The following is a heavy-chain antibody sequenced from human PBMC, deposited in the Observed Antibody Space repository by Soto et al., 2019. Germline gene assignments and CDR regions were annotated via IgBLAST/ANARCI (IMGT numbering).Heavy chain of an antibody. Sequence: GSLRLSCAASGFTFSSYWMSWVRQAPGKGLEWVANIKQDGSEKYYVDSVKGRFTISRDNAKNSLYLQMNSLRAEDTAVYYCARDPNIVLVPAALRSYYYYYGMDVWGLGTTVTVSS. J-gene: IGHJ6*02. V-gene: IGHV3-7*01. CDR2: IKQDGSEK. CDR3: ARDPNIVLVPAALRSYYYYYGMDV. D-gene: IGHD2-2*01. CDR1: GFTFSSYW.